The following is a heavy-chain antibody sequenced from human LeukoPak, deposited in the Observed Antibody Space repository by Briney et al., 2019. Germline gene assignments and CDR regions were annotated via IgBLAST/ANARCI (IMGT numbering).Heavy chain of an antibody. CDR3: AKVGYYDSSGYYY. D-gene: IGHD3-22*01. Sequence: GSLRLSFAASGFAFSSYAMSWVRRAPGKGLEWVSAISGSGGSTYYADSVKGRFTISRDNSKNTLYLQMNSLRAEDTAVYYCAKVGYYDSSGYYYWGQGTLVTVSS. V-gene: IGHV3-23*01. CDR2: ISGSGGST. J-gene: IGHJ4*02. CDR1: GFAFSSYA.